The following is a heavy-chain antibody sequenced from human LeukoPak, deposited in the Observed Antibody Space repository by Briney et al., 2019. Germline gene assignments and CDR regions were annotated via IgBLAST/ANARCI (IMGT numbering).Heavy chain of an antibody. CDR1: GFTFSSYA. J-gene: IGHJ6*02. CDR3: AKEYSYDGFREFYYYYYGMDV. CDR2: ISGSGGST. Sequence: GGSLRLSCAASGFTFSSYAMSWVRQAPGKGLEWVSAISGSGGSTYYADSVKGRFTISRDNSKNTLYLQMNSLRAEDTAVYYCAKEYSYDGFREFYYYYYGMDVWGQGTTVTVSS. V-gene: IGHV3-23*01. D-gene: IGHD5-18*01.